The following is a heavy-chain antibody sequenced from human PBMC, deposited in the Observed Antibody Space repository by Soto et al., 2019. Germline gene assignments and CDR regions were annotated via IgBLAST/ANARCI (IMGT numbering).Heavy chain of an antibody. J-gene: IGHJ2*01. CDR1: GGIFTKYA. Sequence: QLQLVQSGAEVKRPGSSVKVSCKASGGIFTKYAFSWVRQAPGPGLEWMGGFIPMFGTTNYAPKFQGRVTVTADESTSTTDMELSSLKPEDTAVYFCARERVASGGTGRYFDVWGRGTLVTVSS. CDR2: FIPMFGTT. CDR3: ARERVASGGTGRYFDV. D-gene: IGHD6-13*01. V-gene: IGHV1-69*01.